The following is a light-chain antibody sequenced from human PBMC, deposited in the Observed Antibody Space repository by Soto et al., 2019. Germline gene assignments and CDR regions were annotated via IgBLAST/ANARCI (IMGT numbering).Light chain of an antibody. CDR1: QSLSST. CDR3: HHYNSWPPYT. J-gene: IGKJ2*01. Sequence: IMMTQSPATLSVSPGERATLSCRASQSLSSTLAWYQQKPGQAPRLLIYDASTRATGIPARFSGSGSGTEFTLTISSLQSEDFAVYYCHHYNSWPPYTFGQGTKLEIK. CDR2: DAS. V-gene: IGKV3-15*01.